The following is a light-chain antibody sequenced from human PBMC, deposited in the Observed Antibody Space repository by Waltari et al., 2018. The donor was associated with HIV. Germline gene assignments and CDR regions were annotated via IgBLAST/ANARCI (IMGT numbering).Light chain of an antibody. CDR3: CSFAGSSTFAVV. V-gene: IGLV2-11*01. CDR1: SSDIGGYKY. Sequence: QSALTQPRSVSGSPGQSITISCTGTSSDIGGYKYVSWYQQSPGNAPKLIIYNVNYRPSGVPDRFSGSKSDNTSSLTISGLQAEDEADYYCCSFAGSSTFAVVFGGGTTLTVL. CDR2: NVN. J-gene: IGLJ2*01.